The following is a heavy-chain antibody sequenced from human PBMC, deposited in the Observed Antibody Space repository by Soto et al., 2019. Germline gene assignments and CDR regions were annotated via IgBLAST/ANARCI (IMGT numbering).Heavy chain of an antibody. D-gene: IGHD3-22*01. V-gene: IGHV3-30-3*01. CDR1: GFTFSSYA. Sequence: GGSLRLSCAASGFTFSSYAMSWVRQAPGKGLEWVAVISYDGSNKYYADSVKGRFTISRDNSKNTLYLQMNSLRAEDTAVYYCARDRAAYYDSSGYYDLFGPLADWGQGTLVTVSS. CDR3: ARDRAAYYDSSGYYDLFGPLAD. J-gene: IGHJ4*02. CDR2: ISYDGSNK.